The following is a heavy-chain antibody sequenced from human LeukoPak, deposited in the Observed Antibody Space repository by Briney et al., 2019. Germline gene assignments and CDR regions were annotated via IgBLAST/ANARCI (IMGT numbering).Heavy chain of an antibody. CDR2: IYPSDSDT. D-gene: IGHD5-24*01. Sequence: GESLKISCKGSGYSFTNSWIGWVHQMPGKGLEWMGIIYPSDSDTRYSPSFQGQVTISADKSVSTAYLQWSSLKASDTAMYYCARLNGYPYYFDYWGQGTLVTVSS. J-gene: IGHJ4*02. CDR3: ARLNGYPYYFDY. CDR1: GYSFTNSW. V-gene: IGHV5-51*07.